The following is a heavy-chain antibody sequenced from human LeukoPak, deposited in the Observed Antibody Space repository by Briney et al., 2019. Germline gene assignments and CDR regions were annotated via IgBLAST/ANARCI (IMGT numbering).Heavy chain of an antibody. CDR1: GGSISSYY. D-gene: IGHD2-15*01. J-gene: IGHJ5*02. V-gene: IGHV4-59*01. CDR2: IYYSGST. CDR3: ARGGNCSGGTCYSDRGWFDP. Sequence: SETLSLTCTVTGGSISSYYWSWIRQPPGKGLEWIGYIYYSGSTNYNPSLKSRVTMSVDTSKNQFSLKLSSLTAADTAVYYCARGGNCSGGTCYSDRGWFDPWGQGTRVTVSS.